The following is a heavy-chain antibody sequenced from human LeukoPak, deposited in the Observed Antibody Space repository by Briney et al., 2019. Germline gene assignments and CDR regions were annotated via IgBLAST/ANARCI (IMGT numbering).Heavy chain of an antibody. J-gene: IGHJ4*02. CDR2: IKQDGSEK. Sequence: GGSLRLSCAASGFTFSGYRMSWVRQAPGKGLEWVANIKQDGSEKYYVDSVKGRFTISRDNAKNSLYLQMNSLRAEDTAVYYCARDPPNYYDSSGYYPFFDYWGQGTLVTVSS. CDR3: ARDPPNYYDSSGYYPFFDY. D-gene: IGHD3-22*01. V-gene: IGHV3-7*01. CDR1: GFTFSGYR.